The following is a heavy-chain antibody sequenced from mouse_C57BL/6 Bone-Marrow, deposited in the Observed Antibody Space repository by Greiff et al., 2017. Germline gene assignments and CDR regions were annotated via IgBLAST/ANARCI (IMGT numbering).Heavy chain of an antibody. D-gene: IGHD1-1*01. V-gene: IGHV1-81*01. CDR1: GYTFTSYG. CDR3: ARSVFITTVVAHWYFDV. CDR2: IYPRSGNT. J-gene: IGHJ1*03. Sequence: VQLQESGAELARPGASVKLSCKASGYTFTSYGISWVKPRTGQGLEWIGEIYPRSGNTYYNEKFKGKATLTADKSSSAGYMELRILTSEYSSVYFCARSVFITTVVAHWYFDVWGTGTTVTVSS.